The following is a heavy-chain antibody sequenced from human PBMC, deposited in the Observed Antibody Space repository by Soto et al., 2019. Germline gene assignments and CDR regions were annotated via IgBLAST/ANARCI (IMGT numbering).Heavy chain of an antibody. V-gene: IGHV4-61*08. CDR1: GGSIISGDYY. J-gene: IGHJ4*02. CDR3: ASSQTAADYDSSGYYPPFDY. D-gene: IGHD3-22*01. Sequence: SETLSLTCTVSGGSIISGDYYWSWIRQPPGKGLEWIGYIYYSGSTNYNPSLKSRVTISVDTSKNQFSLKLSSVTAADTAVYYCASSQTAADYDSSGYYPPFDYWGQGTLVTGSS. CDR2: IYYSGST.